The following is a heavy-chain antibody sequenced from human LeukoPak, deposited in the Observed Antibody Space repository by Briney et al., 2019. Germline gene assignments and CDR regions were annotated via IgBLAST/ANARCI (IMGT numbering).Heavy chain of an antibody. Sequence: GGSLRLSCAASGFTFSRYEMNWVRQAPGKGLEWVSHISSSGSTIYYADSVKGRFTISRDNAKNSLYLQMNSLRAEDTAVYYCARDSSGYCSSTSCPGDAFDIWGQGTMVTVSS. J-gene: IGHJ3*02. CDR1: GFTFSRYE. D-gene: IGHD2-2*01. CDR2: ISSSGSTI. CDR3: ARDSSGYCSSTSCPGDAFDI. V-gene: IGHV3-48*03.